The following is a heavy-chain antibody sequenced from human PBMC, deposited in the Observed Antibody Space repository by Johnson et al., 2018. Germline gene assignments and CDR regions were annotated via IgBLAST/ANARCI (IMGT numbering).Heavy chain of an antibody. CDR1: GGTFSSYT. V-gene: IGHV1-69*04. CDR2: IIPILGIA. Sequence: QVQLVQSGAEVKKPGSSGKVSCKASGGTFSSYTISWVRQAPGQGLEWMGRIIPILGIANYAQKFQGRVTITADKSTSTAYMELSSLRSEDTAVYYCARVSSSSDYYYYMDVWGKGTTVTVSS. CDR3: ARVSSSSDYYYYMDV. J-gene: IGHJ6*03. D-gene: IGHD6-6*01.